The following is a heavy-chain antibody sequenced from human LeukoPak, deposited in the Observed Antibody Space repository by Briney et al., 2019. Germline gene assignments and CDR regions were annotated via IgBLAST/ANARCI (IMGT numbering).Heavy chain of an antibody. CDR2: IKQDGSEK. J-gene: IGHJ4*02. V-gene: IGHV3-7*03. D-gene: IGHD2-15*01. CDR3: ARDGGYCSGGTCYSTY. CDR1: AFTFSSYW. Sequence: GGSLRLPCVASAFTFSSYWMTWVRQAPGKGLEWVASIKQDGSEKYYVDSVKGRFIISRDNAKNSLYLQMNSLRAEDTAVYYCARDGGYCSGGTCYSTYWGQGTLVTVSS.